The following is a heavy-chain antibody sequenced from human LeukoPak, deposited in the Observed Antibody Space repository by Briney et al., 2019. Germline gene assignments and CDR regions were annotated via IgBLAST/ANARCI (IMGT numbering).Heavy chain of an antibody. J-gene: IGHJ4*02. CDR3: AKNLVLLWFGDMAYYFDY. Sequence: GRSLRLSCAASGFTFSSYGMSWVRQAPGKGLEGGSAISGSGGSTYYADSVKGRFTISRDNSKNTLYLQMNSLRAEDTAVYYCAKNLVLLWFGDMAYYFDYWGQGTLVTVSS. CDR1: GFTFSSYG. D-gene: IGHD3-10*01. CDR2: ISGSGGST. V-gene: IGHV3-23*01.